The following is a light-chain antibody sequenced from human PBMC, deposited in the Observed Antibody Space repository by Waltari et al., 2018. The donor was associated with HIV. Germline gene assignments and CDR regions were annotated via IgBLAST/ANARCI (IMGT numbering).Light chain of an antibody. J-gene: IGLJ3*02. CDR1: SSNIGNTH. V-gene: IGLV1-51*01. Sequence: QSVLTQPPSVSAAPGQKVTISCSGSSSNIGNTHLCWYQHLQGTAPKLLIYDNDRRPSGIPDRFSGSKSGTSATLGVSGLQTGDEADYYCGTWDTSLNVWVFGGGTKLTVL. CDR2: DND. CDR3: GTWDTSLNVWV.